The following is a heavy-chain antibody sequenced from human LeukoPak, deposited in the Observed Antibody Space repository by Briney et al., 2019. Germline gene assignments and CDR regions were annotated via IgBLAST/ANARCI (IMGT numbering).Heavy chain of an antibody. D-gene: IGHD5-18*01. Sequence: SETLSPTCTVPGGSIRNYYWAWVRQPPGKGLGGIGFIYNSRSTNYNPSLKSRVTISVDTSKNQFSLKLDSVTAADTAVYYCASSALYYSYGLDCRGQGTLVTVSS. CDR3: ASSALYYSYGLDC. CDR1: GGSIRNYY. CDR2: IYNSRST. J-gene: IGHJ4*02. V-gene: IGHV4-59*08.